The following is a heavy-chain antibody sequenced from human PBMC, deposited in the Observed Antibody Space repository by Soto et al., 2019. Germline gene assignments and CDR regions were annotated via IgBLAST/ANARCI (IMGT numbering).Heavy chain of an antibody. J-gene: IGHJ3*02. Sequence: GASVKVSCKASGYTFTSYYMHWVRQAPGQGLEWMGIINPSGGSTSYAQKFQGRVTMTRDTSTSTVYMGLSSLRSEDTAVYYCARVIVDTAMVDAFDIWGQGTMVTVSS. CDR1: GYTFTSYY. CDR3: ARVIVDTAMVDAFDI. CDR2: INPSGGST. D-gene: IGHD5-18*01. V-gene: IGHV1-46*01.